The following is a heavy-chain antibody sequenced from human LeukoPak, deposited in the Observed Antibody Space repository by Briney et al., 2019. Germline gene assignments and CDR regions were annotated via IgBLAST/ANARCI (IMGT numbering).Heavy chain of an antibody. D-gene: IGHD1-26*01. J-gene: IGHJ4*02. CDR2: FDPEDGET. V-gene: IGHV1-24*01. CDR3: ATEGAGGSYFDY. Sequence: ASVKVSCKVSGYTLTELSMHWVRQAPGKGLEWMGGFDPEDGETVYAQKFQGRVTMTEDTSTDTAYMELSSLRSEDTAVYYCATEGAGGSYFDYWGQGTLVTVSS. CDR1: GYTLTELS.